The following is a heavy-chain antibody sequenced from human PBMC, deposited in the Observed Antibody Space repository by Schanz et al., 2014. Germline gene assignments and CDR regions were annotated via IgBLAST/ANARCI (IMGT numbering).Heavy chain of an antibody. Sequence: LQLQESGSGLMKPSQTLSLTCAVSGGSISSGGYSWNWIRQSPGKGLEWIGYIYYSGNTYYNPSLKSRVTISVDRSKNQFSLKLSSVTAADTAVYYCARQFYDILTGYWFPYYFDYWGQGTLVTVSS. CDR3: ARQFYDILTGYWFPYYFDY. CDR2: IYYSGNT. J-gene: IGHJ4*02. CDR1: GGSISSGGYS. V-gene: IGHV4-30-2*06. D-gene: IGHD3-9*01.